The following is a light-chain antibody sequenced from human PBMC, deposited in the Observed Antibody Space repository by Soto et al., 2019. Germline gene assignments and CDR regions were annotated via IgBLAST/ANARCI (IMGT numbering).Light chain of an antibody. J-gene: IGKJ1*01. Sequence: EIVLTQSPATLSVSPGDRATLSCRASQSVNSNLAWYHLKPGQAPRLLIYGASIRAAGIPARFTGSESGTEFTLSISSLQSEDVAVYYCQQYDDWPWTFGHGTKVEIK. CDR2: GAS. CDR3: QQYDDWPWT. V-gene: IGKV3-15*01. CDR1: QSVNSN.